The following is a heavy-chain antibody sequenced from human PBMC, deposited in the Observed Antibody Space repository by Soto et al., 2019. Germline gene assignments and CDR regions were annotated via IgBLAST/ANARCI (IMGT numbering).Heavy chain of an antibody. V-gene: IGHV1-69*06. J-gene: IGHJ3*02. CDR1: GGTFN. CDR2: IIPVIDAA. CDR3: ARGSGADAFDI. D-gene: IGHD7-27*01. Sequence: VQLVQSGAEVKKPGESLKISCKVSGGTFNIRWVRQAPGQGLEWMGGIIPVIDAANYARKFQGRVVISADRATNIVYMEMMSLTLEDTAVYYCARGSGADAFDIWGQGTMVTVSS.